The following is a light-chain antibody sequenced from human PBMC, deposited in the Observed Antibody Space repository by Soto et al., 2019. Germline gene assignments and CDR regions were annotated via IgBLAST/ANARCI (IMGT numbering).Light chain of an antibody. CDR2: AAS. CDR3: QQYNSSPRT. Sequence: EIVMTQSPATLSVSPGEGATLSCRASQSVSSNFAWYQQKPGQAPRLLIYAASTRPTGLPARFSGSGSGTAFTLTSSCLPSGEFAVYYCQQYNSSPRTFGRGTVVEIK. V-gene: IGKV3-15*01. J-gene: IGKJ4*01. CDR1: QSVSSN.